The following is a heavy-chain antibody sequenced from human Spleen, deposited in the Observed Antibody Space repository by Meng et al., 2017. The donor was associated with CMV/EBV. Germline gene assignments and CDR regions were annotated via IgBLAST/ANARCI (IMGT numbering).Heavy chain of an antibody. CDR2: MFYGGST. CDR3: ARGQAFGYYFDY. Sequence: SETLSLTCTVSGGSISDCYWSWIRQSPGKGLEWIGYMFYGGSTNYNPSLKSRATISVDASKRQSSLRLNSVAAADTAVYFCARGQAFGYYFDYWGQGRLVTVSS. D-gene: IGHD3-10*01. CDR1: GGSISDCY. V-gene: IGHV4-59*01. J-gene: IGHJ4*02.